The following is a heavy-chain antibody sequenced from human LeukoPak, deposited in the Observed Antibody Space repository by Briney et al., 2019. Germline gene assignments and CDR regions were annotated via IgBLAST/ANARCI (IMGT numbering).Heavy chain of an antibody. CDR2: ISGSGGST. D-gene: IGHD3-9*01. CDR3: AKPYSGTILTGWFDP. CDR1: GFTFSSYA. J-gene: IGHJ5*02. V-gene: IGHV3-23*01. Sequence: AGSLRLSCAASGFTFSSYAMTWVRQAPGKGLEWVSIISGSGGSTSYADSVKGRFTISRDNSKNTLYLQMNSLRAEDTALYYCAKPYSGTILTGWFDPWGQGTLVTVSS.